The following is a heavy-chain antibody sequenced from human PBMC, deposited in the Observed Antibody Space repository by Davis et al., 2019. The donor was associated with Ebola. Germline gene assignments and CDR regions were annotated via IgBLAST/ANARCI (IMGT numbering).Heavy chain of an antibody. Sequence: GESLKISCAASGFTFSSYWMSWVRQAPGKGLEWVANIKQDGSEKYYVDSVKGRFTISRDNARNSLDLQMNSLSPEDAAGYYCARDPGYSSFDYWGQGSPVAVSS. CDR3: ARDPGYSSFDY. CDR2: IKQDGSEK. D-gene: IGHD2-15*01. J-gene: IGHJ4*02. V-gene: IGHV3-7*03. CDR1: GFTFSSYW.